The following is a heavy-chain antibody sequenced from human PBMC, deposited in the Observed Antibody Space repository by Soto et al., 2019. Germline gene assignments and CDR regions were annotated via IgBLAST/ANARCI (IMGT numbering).Heavy chain of an antibody. J-gene: IGHJ6*02. Sequence: QVQLVQSGAEVKEPGDSVRVSREASGYTFTAYYIHWVRQAPGQGLEWMGWIKPKFGDTTYAQDFQGRVSMTRDMSISTVYMELSSLTSDDTAIYYCARNMDYYYGRGSGNGHGVWGQGTTVTVFS. D-gene: IGHD3-10*02. V-gene: IGHV1-2*02. CDR2: IKPKFGDT. CDR1: GYTFTAYY. CDR3: ARNMDYYYGRGSGNGHGV.